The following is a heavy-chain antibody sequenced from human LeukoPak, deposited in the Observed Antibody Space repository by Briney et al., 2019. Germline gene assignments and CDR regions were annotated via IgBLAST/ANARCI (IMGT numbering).Heavy chain of an antibody. V-gene: IGHV3-15*01. Sequence: PGGSLRLSCAASGFTFSSYAMSWVRLAPGKGLEWVGRIKSKTDGGTADYAAPVKGRFTISRDDSKNMVFLQMNSLKIADTALYFCATEADTAMALPKNWGQGTLVTVSS. CDR1: GFTFSSYA. D-gene: IGHD5-18*01. J-gene: IGHJ4*02. CDR3: ATEADTAMALPKN. CDR2: IKSKTDGGTA.